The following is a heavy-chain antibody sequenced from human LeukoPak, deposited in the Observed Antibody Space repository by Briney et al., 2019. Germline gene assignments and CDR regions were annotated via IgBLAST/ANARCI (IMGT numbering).Heavy chain of an antibody. J-gene: IGHJ4*02. D-gene: IGHD3-10*01. CDR2: IYSGGST. CDR1: GFTVSSNY. V-gene: IGHV3-66*01. Sequence: GGSLRLSCAASGFTVSSNYMSWVRQAPGKGLEWVSVIYSGGSTYYADSVKGRFTISRDNSKNTLYLQMNSLRAEDTAVYYCARSWFGEFPFDYWGQGTLVTVSS. CDR3: ARSWFGEFPFDY.